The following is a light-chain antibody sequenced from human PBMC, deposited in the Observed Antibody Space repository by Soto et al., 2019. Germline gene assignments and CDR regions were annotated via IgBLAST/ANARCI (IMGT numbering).Light chain of an antibody. V-gene: IGKV1-39*01. CDR2: SAS. J-gene: IGKJ5*01. CDR3: QQTYMTPIT. Sequence: DIQMTQSPSSLSASVGDRVTITCRSSERINNYLNWYQQKPGRAPKLLIHSASSLQSGIPSRFSGSGSGTDFTDCTLTISSLQPEDFATYYCQQTYMTPITFGQGTRLEIK. CDR1: ERINNY.